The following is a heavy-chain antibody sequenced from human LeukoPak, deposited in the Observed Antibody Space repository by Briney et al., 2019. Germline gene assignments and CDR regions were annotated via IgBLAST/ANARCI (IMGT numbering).Heavy chain of an antibody. CDR1: GVTFSSYA. Sequence: GGSLRLSCAASGVTFSSYAMSWVRQAPGKGLEWVSAISGSGGSTYYADSVKGRFTISRDNSKNTLYLQMNSLRAEDTAVYYCAKPPDDISTGSPDHYYFDYWGQGTLVTVSS. CDR3: AKPPDDISTGSPDHYYFDY. D-gene: IGHD3-9*01. J-gene: IGHJ4*02. V-gene: IGHV3-23*01. CDR2: ISGSGGST.